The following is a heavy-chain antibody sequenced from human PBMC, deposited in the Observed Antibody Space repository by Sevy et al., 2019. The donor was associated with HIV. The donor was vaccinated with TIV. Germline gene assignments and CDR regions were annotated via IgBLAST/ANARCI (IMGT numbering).Heavy chain of an antibody. D-gene: IGHD3-16*01. J-gene: IGHJ1*01. CDR3: ATGGSLFQH. CDR1: GFNFSNVW. Sequence: GGSLRLSCAASGFNFSNVWMSWIRQAPGKGLEGVGHVKSKTEGGTTDYAAPVRGRFAISRDDSKNTLYLEMTSLKTEDTAVDYCATGGSLFQHWGQGTLVTVSS. CDR2: VKSKTEGGTT. V-gene: IGHV3-15*01.